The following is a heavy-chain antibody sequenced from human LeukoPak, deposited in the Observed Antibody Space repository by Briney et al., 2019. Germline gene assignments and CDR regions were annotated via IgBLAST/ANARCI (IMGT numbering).Heavy chain of an antibody. D-gene: IGHD6-13*01. J-gene: IGHJ4*02. Sequence: SVKVSCKASGGTFSSYAISWVRQAPGQGLEWMGGIIPIFGTANYAQKFQGRVTITTDESTSTAYMELSSLRSEDTAVYYCANGAVQQPESLIDYWGQGTLVTVSS. V-gene: IGHV1-69*05. CDR2: IIPIFGTA. CDR3: ANGAVQQPESLIDY. CDR1: GGTFSSYA.